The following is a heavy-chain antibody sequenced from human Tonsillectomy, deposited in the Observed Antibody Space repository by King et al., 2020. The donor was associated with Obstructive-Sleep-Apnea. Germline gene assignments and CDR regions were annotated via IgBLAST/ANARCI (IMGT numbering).Heavy chain of an antibody. CDR2: IYPGDSDT. CDR3: GRRNRGTGADYYFDY. V-gene: IGHV5-51*01. CDR1: GYSFTNYW. J-gene: IGHJ4*02. Sequence: VQLVESGAEVKKPGESLKISCKGSGYSFTNYWIAWVRQVLGKGLEWMGIIYPGDSDTTYSPSFRCQVTVSVDKSISTAYLQWSSLKASDTAMYYCGRRNRGTGADYYFDYWGQGTLVTVSS. D-gene: IGHD7-27*01.